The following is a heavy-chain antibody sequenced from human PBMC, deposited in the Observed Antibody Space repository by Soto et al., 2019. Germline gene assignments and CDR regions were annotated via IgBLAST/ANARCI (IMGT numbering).Heavy chain of an antibody. J-gene: IGHJ4*02. CDR2: INPIVSMS. CDR3: AASYGSGYRAFDY. V-gene: IGHV1-69*02. Sequence: QVQLVQSGTEVKKPGSSVKVSCKASGDTFSFYTINWVRQAPGLGLEWVGRINPIVSMSNYAQKFQGRVSMNADKDTSTAYMELRRLRSDDTAMYFCAASYGSGYRAFDYWGQGALVIVSS. D-gene: IGHD3-10*01. CDR1: GDTFSFYT.